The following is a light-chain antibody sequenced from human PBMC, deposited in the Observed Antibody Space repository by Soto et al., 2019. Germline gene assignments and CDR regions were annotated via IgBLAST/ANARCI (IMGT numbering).Light chain of an antibody. Sequence: DIVVTQSPDSLPLSLGERATITCKSSRSVLSSSNNKNYLAWYQQKPGQPPKALIYWASTREFGVPDRFRGSGSETDFTLTITSLQAEDVAVYYCQQYYDTPSTFGQGTRVDIK. V-gene: IGKV4-1*01. CDR2: WAS. CDR1: RSVLSSSNNKNY. J-gene: IGKJ2*01. CDR3: QQYYDTPST.